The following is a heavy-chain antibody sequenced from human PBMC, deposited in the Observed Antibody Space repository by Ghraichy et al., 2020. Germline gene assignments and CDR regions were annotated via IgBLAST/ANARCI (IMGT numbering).Heavy chain of an antibody. Sequence: ASVKVSCKVSGYTLTELSMHWVRQAPGKGLEWMGGFDPEDGETIYAQKFQGRVTMTEDTSTDTAYMELSSLRSEDTAVYYCATVGCSGGSCYEPYAFDIWGQGTMVTVSS. CDR3: ATVGCSGGSCYEPYAFDI. CDR2: FDPEDGET. CDR1: GYTLTELS. J-gene: IGHJ3*02. V-gene: IGHV1-24*01. D-gene: IGHD2-15*01.